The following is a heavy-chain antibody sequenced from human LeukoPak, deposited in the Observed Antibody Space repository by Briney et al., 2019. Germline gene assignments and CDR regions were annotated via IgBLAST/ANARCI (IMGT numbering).Heavy chain of an antibody. V-gene: IGHV4-59*11. CDR3: ARDLVTVTKGFDI. D-gene: IGHD4-17*01. CDR1: DDSFSSHY. J-gene: IGHJ3*02. CDR2: ISYVGST. Sequence: SETLSLTCAISDDSFSSHYWTWIRQPPGKGLEWIGYISYVGSTNYNPSLKSRVTISIDTSKNQFSLKLTSVTAADTAVYYCARDLVTVTKGFDIWGQGTMVSVSS.